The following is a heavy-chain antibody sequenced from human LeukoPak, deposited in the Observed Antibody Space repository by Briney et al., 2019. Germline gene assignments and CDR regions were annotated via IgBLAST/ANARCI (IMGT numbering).Heavy chain of an antibody. Sequence: ASVKVSCKASGYSFTGYFIHWVRQAPGQGLEWMGWINAKSGGTNYAQKFQGRVTMTRDTSISTAYMELSRLRSDDTAVYYCARGGGALYNWNDLRLDYWGQGTLVTVSS. V-gene: IGHV1-2*02. CDR1: GYSFTGYF. D-gene: IGHD1-20*01. CDR3: ARGGGALYNWNDLRLDY. CDR2: INAKSGGT. J-gene: IGHJ4*02.